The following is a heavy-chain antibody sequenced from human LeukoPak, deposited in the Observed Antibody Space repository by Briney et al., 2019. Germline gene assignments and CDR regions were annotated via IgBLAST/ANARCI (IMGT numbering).Heavy chain of an antibody. Sequence: GASVKVSCKASGYTXTGYYMHWVRQAPGQGLEWMGWINPNSGGTISSQNFQGRVTLTRDTSISTAYMELSRLRSDDTAVYYCARPLSPYQFYFHTWGQGTLLTVSS. CDR2: INPNSGGT. CDR3: ARPLSPYQFYFHT. D-gene: IGHD3-16*02. CDR1: GYTXTGYY. V-gene: IGHV1-2*02. J-gene: IGHJ4*02.